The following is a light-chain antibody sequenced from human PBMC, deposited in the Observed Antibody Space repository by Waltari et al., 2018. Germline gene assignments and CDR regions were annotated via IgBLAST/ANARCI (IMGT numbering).Light chain of an antibody. CDR1: QNIGTS. J-gene: IGKJ2*01. V-gene: IGKV3-15*01. Sequence: EIEMTQSPASLSVSPGETAILTCRASQNIGTSLSWFQLRPGRAPRHLIYCASTRATGIPARFSASGSGTEFSLTISSLQSDDFAVYYCLQYNNWPYTFGQGTRLEIK. CDR3: LQYNNWPYT. CDR2: CAS.